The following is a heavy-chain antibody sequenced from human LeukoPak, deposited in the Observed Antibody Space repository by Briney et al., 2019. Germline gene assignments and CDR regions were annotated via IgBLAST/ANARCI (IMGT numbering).Heavy chain of an antibody. Sequence: SVKVSCKASGGTFSSYAISWVRQAPGQGLEWMGGIIPIFGTANYAQKFQGRVTITTDESTSTAYMELSSLRSEDTAVYYCASSMRLGLLEGYWGQGTLVTVSS. J-gene: IGHJ4*02. CDR1: GGTFSSYA. V-gene: IGHV1-69*05. CDR2: IIPIFGTA. D-gene: IGHD2/OR15-2a*01. CDR3: ASSMRLGLLEGY.